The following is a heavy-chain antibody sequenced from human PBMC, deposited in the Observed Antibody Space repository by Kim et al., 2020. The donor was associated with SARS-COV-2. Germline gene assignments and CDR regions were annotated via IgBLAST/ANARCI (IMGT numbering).Heavy chain of an antibody. D-gene: IGHD3-16*02. CDR3: AHVIVASGGGGGAMDV. J-gene: IGHJ6*02. Sequence: GGSLRLSCAASGFTFSSYAMTWVRQAPGKGLEWVSTLSNSGASTYYADPVKGRFTISRDNAKNTLYLQMNSLRAEDTAVYYCAHVIVASGGGGGAMDVWGQGTPVTVSS. CDR1: GFTFSSYA. V-gene: IGHV3-23*01. CDR2: LSNSGAST.